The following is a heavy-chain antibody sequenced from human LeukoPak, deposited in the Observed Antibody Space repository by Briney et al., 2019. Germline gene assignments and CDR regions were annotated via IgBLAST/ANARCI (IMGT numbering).Heavy chain of an antibody. J-gene: IGHJ3*02. CDR1: GGSISSSSYY. CDR3: ARGDFWSNAFDI. D-gene: IGHD3-3*01. V-gene: IGHV4-39*01. CDR2: IYYSGST. Sequence: PSETLSLTCTVSGGSISSSSYYWGWIRQHPGKGLEWIGSIYYSGSTYYNPSLKSRVTISADTSKNQFSLKLSSVTAADTAVYYCARGDFWSNAFDIWGQGTMVTVSS.